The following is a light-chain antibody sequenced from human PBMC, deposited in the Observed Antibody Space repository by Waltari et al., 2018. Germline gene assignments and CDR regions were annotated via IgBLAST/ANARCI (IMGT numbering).Light chain of an antibody. Sequence: QSALTQPAPVSGSPGQSITLPCPGPTPNVGAQTHFPWYQQHPGKAPKLMIYDVSNRPSGVSNRFSGSKSGNTASLTISGLQAEDEADYYCSSYTSSSTVVFGGGTKLTVL. CDR3: SSYTSSSTVV. CDR1: TPNVGAQTH. V-gene: IGLV2-14*03. J-gene: IGLJ2*01. CDR2: DVS.